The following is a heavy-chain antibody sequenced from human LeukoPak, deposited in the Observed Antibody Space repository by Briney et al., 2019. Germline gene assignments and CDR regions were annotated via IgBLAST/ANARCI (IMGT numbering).Heavy chain of an antibody. CDR1: GGTFSSYA. J-gene: IGHJ4*02. D-gene: IGHD6-13*01. CDR2: IIPIFGTA. Sequence: ASVKVSCKASGGTFSSYAISWVRQAPGQGLEWMGGIIPIFGTANYAQKFQGRVTITTDESTSTAYMELSSLRSEDTAVYYCASWNSSSRTFDYWGQGTLVTVS. V-gene: IGHV1-69*05. CDR3: ASWNSSSRTFDY.